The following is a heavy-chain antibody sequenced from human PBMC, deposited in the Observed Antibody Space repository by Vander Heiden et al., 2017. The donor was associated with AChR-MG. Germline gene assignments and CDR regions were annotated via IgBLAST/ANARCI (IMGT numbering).Heavy chain of an antibody. CDR2: ISSSSSYI. J-gene: IGHJ6*03. Sequence: EVQLVESGGGLVKPGGSLRLSCAASGFTFSSYSMNWVRQAPGKGLEWVSSISSSSSYIYYADSVKGRFTISRDNAKNSLYLQMNSLRAEDTAVYYCARDYDGSGPAPDYYYYMDVWGKGTTVTVSS. D-gene: IGHD3-10*01. V-gene: IGHV3-21*01. CDR1: GFTFSSYS. CDR3: ARDYDGSGPAPDYYYYMDV.